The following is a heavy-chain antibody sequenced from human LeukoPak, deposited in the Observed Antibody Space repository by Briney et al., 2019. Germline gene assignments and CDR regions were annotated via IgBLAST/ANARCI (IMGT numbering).Heavy chain of an antibody. CDR2: ISYSATT. D-gene: IGHD3-10*01. CDR3: ARLERSLLLWFGESNWFDP. Sequence: PSETLSLTCTVSSASISSSPYFWAWIRQSPGKGLEWIATISYSATTYYNPSLKSRVTISVDTSKNHFSLKLSSVTAADTAVYYCARLERSLLLWFGESNWFDPWGQGTLVTVSS. J-gene: IGHJ5*02. V-gene: IGHV4-39*02. CDR1: SASISSSPYF.